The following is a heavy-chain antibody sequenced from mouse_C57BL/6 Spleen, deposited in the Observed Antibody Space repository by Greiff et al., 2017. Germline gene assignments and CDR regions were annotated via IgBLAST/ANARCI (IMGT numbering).Heavy chain of an antibody. V-gene: IGHV5-6*01. Sequence: EVQLVESGGALVKPGGSLKLSCAASGFTFTSYGMSWVRQTPDQGLEWVATISSGGSYTYYPDSVKGRFTISRDNDKNTLYLKMSSLKSEDTAMYYCARHDYYGSSPWFAYWGQGTLVTVSA. D-gene: IGHD1-1*01. J-gene: IGHJ3*01. CDR1: GFTFTSYG. CDR2: ISSGGSYT. CDR3: ARHDYYGSSPWFAY.